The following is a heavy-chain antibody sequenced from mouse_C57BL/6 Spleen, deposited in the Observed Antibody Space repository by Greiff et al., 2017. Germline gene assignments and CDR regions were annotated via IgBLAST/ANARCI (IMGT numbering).Heavy chain of an antibody. Sequence: QVQLKQPGAELVKPGASVKMSCKASGYTFTSYWITWVKQRPGQGLEWIGAIYPGSGSTNYNEKFKSKATLTVDTASSTAYMQLSSLTSEDSAVYYCAREGYYDYDGWVADWGQGTLVTVAA. D-gene: IGHD2-4*01. J-gene: IGHJ3*01. CDR3: AREGYYDYDGWVAD. CDR1: GYTFTSYW. CDR2: IYPGSGST. V-gene: IGHV1-55*01.